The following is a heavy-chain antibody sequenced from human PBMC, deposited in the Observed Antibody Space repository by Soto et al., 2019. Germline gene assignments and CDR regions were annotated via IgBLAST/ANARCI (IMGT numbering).Heavy chain of an antibody. CDR2: IYHSGST. Sequence: SETLSLTCAVSGYSISSGYYWGWIRQPPGKGLEWIGSIYHSGSTYYNPSLKSRVTISVDTSKNQFSLKLSSVTAADTAVYYCASYYYDSSGYYYREVSAFDIWGQGTMVTVS. D-gene: IGHD3-22*01. CDR1: GYSISSGYY. CDR3: ASYYYDSSGYYYREVSAFDI. J-gene: IGHJ3*02. V-gene: IGHV4-38-2*01.